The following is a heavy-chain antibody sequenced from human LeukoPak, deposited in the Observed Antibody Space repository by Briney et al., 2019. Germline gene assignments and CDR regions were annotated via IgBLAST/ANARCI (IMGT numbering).Heavy chain of an antibody. CDR1: GFTFSSYG. D-gene: IGHD2-2*01. V-gene: IGHV3-33*01. CDR2: IWFDGSNK. CDR3: ARDGGDCTSTSCYLDC. J-gene: IGHJ4*02. Sequence: GRSLRLSCAASGFTFSSYGMHWVRQAPGKGLEWVAAIWFDGSNKNYVDSVKGRFTISRDNSKNTLYLQMNSLRAEDTAVYYCARDGGDCTSTSCYLDCWGQGTLVTVSS.